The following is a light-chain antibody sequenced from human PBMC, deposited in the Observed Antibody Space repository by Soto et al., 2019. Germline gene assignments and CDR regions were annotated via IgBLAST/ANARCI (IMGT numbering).Light chain of an antibody. V-gene: IGKV3-11*01. CDR2: DAS. CDR1: QSVSSY. Sequence: EIVLTQSPATLSLSPGERATLSCRASQSVSSYLAWYQQKPGQAPRLLLYDASNRATGIPAKFSGSGSGTDFTLTISSLEPEDFAVYYWQQCSNWPTFGPGTKVDIK. CDR3: QQCSNWPT. J-gene: IGKJ3*01.